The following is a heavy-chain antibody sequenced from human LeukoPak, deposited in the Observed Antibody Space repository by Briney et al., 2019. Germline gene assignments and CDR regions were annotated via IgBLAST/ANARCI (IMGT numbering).Heavy chain of an antibody. CDR1: GGSFSGYY. D-gene: IGHD2-15*01. J-gene: IGHJ4*02. V-gene: IGHV4-34*01. CDR2: INHSGSI. Sequence: SETLSLTCAVYGGSFSGYYWSWIRQPPGKGLEWIGEINHSGSINYNPSLKSRVTISVDTSKNQFSLKLSSVTAADTAVYYCARRPCSGGSCKGYWGQGTLVTVSS. CDR3: ARRPCSGGSCKGY.